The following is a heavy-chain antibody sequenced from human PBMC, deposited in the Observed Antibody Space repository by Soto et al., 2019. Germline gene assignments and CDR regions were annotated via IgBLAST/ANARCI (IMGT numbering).Heavy chain of an antibody. J-gene: IGHJ4*02. CDR1: GYTFTSYG. V-gene: IGHV1-18*01. D-gene: IGHD2-15*01. Sequence: QVQLVQSGAEVKKPGASVKVSCKASGYTFTSYGISWVRQAPGQGLEWMGWISAYNGNTNYAQKLQGRFTMTTDTSTSTADMELRSLRSDDTAVYYCARETDIVVVVAATMDYWGQGTLVTVSS. CDR2: ISAYNGNT. CDR3: ARETDIVVVVAATMDY.